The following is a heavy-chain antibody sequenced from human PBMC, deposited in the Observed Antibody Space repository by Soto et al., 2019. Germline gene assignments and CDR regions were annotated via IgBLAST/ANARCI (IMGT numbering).Heavy chain of an antibody. D-gene: IGHD2-15*01. CDR1: GYTFTSYG. CDR2: ISAYNGNT. V-gene: IGHV1-18*01. Sequence: QVQLVQSGAEVKKPGASVKVSCKASGYTFTSYGISWVRQAPGQGLEWMGWISAYNGNTNYAQKLQGRVTMTTDTSTSTAYMELRSLRSDDTAVYYCAREDRYCSGGSCYPYDAFDIWGQGTMVTVSS. J-gene: IGHJ3*02. CDR3: AREDRYCSGGSCYPYDAFDI.